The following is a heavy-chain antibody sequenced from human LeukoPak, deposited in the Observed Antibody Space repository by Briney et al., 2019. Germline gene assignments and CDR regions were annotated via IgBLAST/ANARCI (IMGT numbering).Heavy chain of an antibody. CDR1: GGSISSGGYY. CDR3: ARGRTRLFDY. CDR2: IYYSGST. Sequence: SETLSLTCTVSGGSISSGGYYWSWIRQHPGKGLEWIGYIYYSGSTYYNPSLKSRVTMSVDTSKNQFSLKLSSVTAADTAVYYCARGRTRLFDYWGQGTLVTVSS. J-gene: IGHJ4*02. V-gene: IGHV4-31*03.